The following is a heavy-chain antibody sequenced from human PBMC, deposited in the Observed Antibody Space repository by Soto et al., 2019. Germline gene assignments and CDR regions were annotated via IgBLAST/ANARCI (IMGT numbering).Heavy chain of an antibody. CDR2: ISGSGGST. J-gene: IGHJ3*02. CDR1: GFTFSSYA. D-gene: IGHD4-17*01. Sequence: GGSLRLSCAASGFTFSSYAMSWVRQAPGKGLEWVSAISGSGGSTYYADSVKGRFTISRDNSKNTLYLQMNSLRAEDTAVYYCAKETDYYGDYGFDAFDIWGQGTMVTVSS. CDR3: AKETDYYGDYGFDAFDI. V-gene: IGHV3-23*01.